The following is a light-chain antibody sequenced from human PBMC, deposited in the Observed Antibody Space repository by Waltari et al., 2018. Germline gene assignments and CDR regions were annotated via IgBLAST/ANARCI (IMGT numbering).Light chain of an antibody. CDR2: GTS. Sequence: EILLTQSPATLSVSPGERATLSCRASQSVNSNLAWYQQKPGQAPRLLIYGTSTRATGVPARFSGSGSGTDFTLTISILQSEDFAVYYCQQYNNWPPGRTFGQGTKVEI. V-gene: IGKV3-15*01. J-gene: IGKJ1*01. CDR3: QQYNNWPPGRT. CDR1: QSVNSN.